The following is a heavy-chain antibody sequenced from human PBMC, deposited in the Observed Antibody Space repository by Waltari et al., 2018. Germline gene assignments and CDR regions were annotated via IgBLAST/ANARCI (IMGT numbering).Heavy chain of an antibody. CDR1: GFTFSSYG. D-gene: IGHD1-7*01. Sequence: QVQLVESGEGVVHLGGSLRLSCAASGFTFSSYGMHWVRRAPGKGLEWVAFIRYDGSNKYYADSVKGRFTISRDNSKNTLYLQMNSLRAEDTAVYYCAKDRTPYNWNYGAFDYWGQGTLVTVSS. J-gene: IGHJ4*02. V-gene: IGHV3-30*02. CDR3: AKDRTPYNWNYGAFDY. CDR2: IRYDGSNK.